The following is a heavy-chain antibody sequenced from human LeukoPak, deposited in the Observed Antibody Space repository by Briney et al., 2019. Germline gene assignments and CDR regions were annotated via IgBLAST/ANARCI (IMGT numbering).Heavy chain of an antibody. Sequence: PGGSLRLSCAASGFTFSSYAMHWVRQAPGKGLEWVAVISYDGSNKYYADSVKGRFTISRDNSKNTLYLQMNSLRAEDTAVYYCARDGDYYDSSDTDYWGQGTLVTVSS. CDR1: GFTFSSYA. CDR3: ARDGDYYDSSDTDY. J-gene: IGHJ4*02. CDR2: ISYDGSNK. D-gene: IGHD3-22*01. V-gene: IGHV3-30-3*01.